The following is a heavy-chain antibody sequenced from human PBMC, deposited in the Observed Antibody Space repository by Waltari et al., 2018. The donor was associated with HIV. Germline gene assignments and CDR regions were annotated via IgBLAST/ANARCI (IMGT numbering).Heavy chain of an antibody. CDR2: IKRNAGQT. Sequence: QVHLVQSGVEVKKPGASVKVSCKPSGYTFTAYYIHWVRQAPGQGREWLGWIKRNAGQTKYAERCQGRVTVTRATPINTVYLEVNSLTSDDTAIYYCARGGNEYYYFSAMDVWGPGTTVTVSS. V-gene: IGHV1-2*02. CDR3: ARGGNEYYYFSAMDV. J-gene: IGHJ6*02. CDR1: GYTFTAYY.